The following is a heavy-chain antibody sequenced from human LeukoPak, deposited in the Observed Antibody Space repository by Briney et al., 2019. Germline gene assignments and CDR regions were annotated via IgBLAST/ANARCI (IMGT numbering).Heavy chain of an antibody. Sequence: ASVKVSCKASGGTFSSYAISWVRQAPGQGLEWMGGIIPIFGTANYAQKFQGRVTITADESTSTAYMELSSLRSEDTAVYYCARLRYGGNSGGVDYWGQGTLVTVSS. D-gene: IGHD4-23*01. CDR2: IIPIFGTA. CDR3: ARLRYGGNSGGVDY. CDR1: GGTFSSYA. J-gene: IGHJ4*02. V-gene: IGHV1-69*01.